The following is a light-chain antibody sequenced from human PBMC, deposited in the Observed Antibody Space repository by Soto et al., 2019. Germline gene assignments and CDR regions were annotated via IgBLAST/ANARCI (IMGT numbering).Light chain of an antibody. CDR3: LQVYSFPRT. J-gene: IGKJ1*01. Sequence: EIVRTQSPATLSVTPGERATLSCRASQTVSSNFLAWYQQKPGQAPRLLIYGASNRATGIPDRFSGSGSGTEFILTINNLQPEDFASYFCLQVYSFPRTFGLGTKVDIK. CDR2: GAS. V-gene: IGKV3D-7*01. CDR1: QTVSSNF.